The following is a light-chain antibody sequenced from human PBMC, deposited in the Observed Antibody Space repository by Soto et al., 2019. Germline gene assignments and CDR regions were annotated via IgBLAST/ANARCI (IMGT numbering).Light chain of an antibody. CDR3: QQYKNWPPIP. CDR1: QGIRND. Sequence: IQMTQSPSSLSASVGARGPITGQGSQGIRNDLGWYQKKPXQAPKLXXFAASSLQVGVPSRFSGSGSGTELTLTISSLQSEDFAVYYCQQYKNWPPIPFCQGTLLEIK. V-gene: IGKV1-6*01. CDR2: AAS. J-gene: IGKJ5*01.